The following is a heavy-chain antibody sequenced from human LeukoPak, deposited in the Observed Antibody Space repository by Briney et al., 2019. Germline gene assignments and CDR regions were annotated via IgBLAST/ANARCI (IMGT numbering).Heavy chain of an antibody. V-gene: IGHV1-69*05. CDR3: ASYGYNQAYYFDY. CDR1: GGTFSSYA. D-gene: IGHD5-24*01. J-gene: IGHJ4*02. Sequence: SVKVSCKASGGTFSSYAISWVRQAPGQGLEWMGGIIPIFGTANYAQKFQGRVTMTRDTSISTAYMELSRLRSDDTAVYYCASYGYNQAYYFDYWGQGTLVTVSS. CDR2: IIPIFGTA.